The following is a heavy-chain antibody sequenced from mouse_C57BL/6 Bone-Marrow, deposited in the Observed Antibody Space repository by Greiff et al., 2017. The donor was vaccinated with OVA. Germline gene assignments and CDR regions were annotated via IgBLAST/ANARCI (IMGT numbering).Heavy chain of an antibody. D-gene: IGHD1-1*01. Sequence: EVKLVESGGGLVQSGRSLRLSCATSGFTFSDFYMEWVRQAPGKGLEWIAASRNKANDYTTEYSASVKGRFIVSRDTSQSILYLQMNALRAEDTAIYYCARDALYYYGSSYPFAYWGQGTLVTVSA. V-gene: IGHV7-1*01. CDR3: ARDALYYYGSSYPFAY. CDR2: SRNKANDYTT. J-gene: IGHJ3*01. CDR1: GFTFSDFY.